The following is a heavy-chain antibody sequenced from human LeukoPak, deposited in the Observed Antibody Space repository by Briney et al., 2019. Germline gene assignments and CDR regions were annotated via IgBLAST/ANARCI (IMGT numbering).Heavy chain of an antibody. Sequence: PGRSLRLSCAASGFTFSTYGIHWVRQAPGKGLEWVAVTSNDGSNKYNADSVKGRFTISRDHSKNTVYLQMSSLKPEDTAIYYCVIPSCTSANCDRGYFDSWGQGTLVTVSS. CDR3: VIPSCTSANCDRGYFDS. CDR2: TSNDGSNK. CDR1: GFTFSTYG. J-gene: IGHJ4*02. V-gene: IGHV3-30*03. D-gene: IGHD1-1*01.